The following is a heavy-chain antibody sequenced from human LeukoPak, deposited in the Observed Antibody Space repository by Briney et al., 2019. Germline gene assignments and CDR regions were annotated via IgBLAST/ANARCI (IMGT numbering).Heavy chain of an antibody. CDR2: INPNSGGT. CDR3: ARDESGGTSCYNY. V-gene: IGHV1-2*02. Sequence: ASVKVSCKASGYTFTGYYMHWVRQAPGQGLEWMGWINPNSGGTNYAQKFQGRVTMTRDTSISTAYMELSRLRSDDTAVCYCARDESGGTSCYNYWGQGTLVTVSS. J-gene: IGHJ4*02. D-gene: IGHD2-2*01. CDR1: GYTFTGYY.